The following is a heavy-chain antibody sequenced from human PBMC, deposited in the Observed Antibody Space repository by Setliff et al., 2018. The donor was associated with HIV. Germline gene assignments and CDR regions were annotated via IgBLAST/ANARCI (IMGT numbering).Heavy chain of an antibody. J-gene: IGHJ6*02. CDR2: INIGRGDK. CDR3: AYYSSGSFYLGYYFYHGMDV. V-gene: IGHV3-21*01. CDR1: GFTFRNYK. Sequence: GGSLRLSCAASGFTFRNYKMNWVRQAPGKGLEWVSSINIGRGDKFYADSVQGRFTISRDNAKNSLYLQMDGLRAEDTAVYFCAYYSSGSFYLGYYFYHGMDVWGQGTTVTVSS. D-gene: IGHD3-10*01.